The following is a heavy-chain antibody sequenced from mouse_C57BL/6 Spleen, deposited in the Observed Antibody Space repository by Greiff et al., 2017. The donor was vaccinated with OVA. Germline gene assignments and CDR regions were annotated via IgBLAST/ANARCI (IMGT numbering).Heavy chain of an antibody. CDR3: ARSGVYDYGSSLYAMDY. CDR2: INPNYGTT. V-gene: IGHV1-39*01. CDR1: GYSFTDYN. J-gene: IGHJ4*01. Sequence: EVKLQESGPELVKPGASVKISCKASGYSFTDYNMNWVKQSNGKSLEWIGVINPNYGTTSYNQKFKGKATLTVDQSSSTAYMQLNSLTSEDSAVYYCARSGVYDYGSSLYAMDYWGQGTSVTVSS. D-gene: IGHD1-1*01.